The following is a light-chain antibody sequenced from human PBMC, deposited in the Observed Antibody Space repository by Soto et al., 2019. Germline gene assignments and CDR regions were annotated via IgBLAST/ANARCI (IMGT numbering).Light chain of an antibody. Sequence: TMSVSVRDRVRITCMASQSISSWLAWYQQKPGQAPRLLMFRTSTRATGVPARFSGGGSGTEFTLTISRLQSGDFVVYWGQQYTNWPLTFGQGTRVENK. CDR1: QSISSW. CDR3: QQYTNWPLT. V-gene: IGKV3D-15*01. J-gene: IGKJ5*01. CDR2: RTS.